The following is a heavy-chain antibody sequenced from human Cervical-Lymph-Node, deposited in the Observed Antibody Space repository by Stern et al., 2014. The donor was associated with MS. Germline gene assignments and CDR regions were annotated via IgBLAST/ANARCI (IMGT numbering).Heavy chain of an antibody. J-gene: IGHJ4*02. CDR2: MNPSSGGT. D-gene: IGHD2-21*02. CDR1: GFTFTGYY. Sequence: QVQLVQSGAEVKKSGASVKVSCKASGFTFTGYYIQWVRQAPGQGLEWMGRMNPSSGGTDYAQKFQGRVTMTRDTSISTAYLELSRLRSDDTAVYYCVRHDLNCWGQGTLVTVSS. V-gene: IGHV1-2*06. CDR3: VRHDLNC.